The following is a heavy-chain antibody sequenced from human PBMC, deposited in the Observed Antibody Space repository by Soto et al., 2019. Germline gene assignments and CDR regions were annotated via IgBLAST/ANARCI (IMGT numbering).Heavy chain of an antibody. Sequence: EVQLLESGGGLVQPGGSLRLSCAASGFTFSSYAMSWVRQAPGKGLEWVSAISGSGGSTYYAESVQGRFTISRDNSKHTLYLQMNSLRAEDTAVYYCAKRYSNYVGGFDYWGQGTLVTVSS. CDR2: ISGSGGST. V-gene: IGHV3-23*01. J-gene: IGHJ4*02. CDR3: AKRYSNYVGGFDY. CDR1: GFTFSSYA. D-gene: IGHD4-4*01.